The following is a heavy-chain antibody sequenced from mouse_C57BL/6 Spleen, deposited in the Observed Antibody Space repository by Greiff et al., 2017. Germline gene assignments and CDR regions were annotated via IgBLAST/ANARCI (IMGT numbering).Heavy chain of an antibody. J-gene: IGHJ3*01. CDR3: EREKGNVLFAY. Sequence: QVQLQQPGAERVRPVSSATLCCKASGYTFSIYWMDRVKQRPGQGLEWIGNIYPSDSETHYNQKFKDKATLTVDQSSSTAYMQLSSLTSEDSAVYDDEREKGNVLFAYWGQGTLATVSA. CDR1: GYTFSIYW. CDR2: IYPSDSET. V-gene: IGHV1-61*01. D-gene: IGHD2-1*01.